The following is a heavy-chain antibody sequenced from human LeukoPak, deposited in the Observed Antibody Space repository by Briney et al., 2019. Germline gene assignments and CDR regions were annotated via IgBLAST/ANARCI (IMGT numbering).Heavy chain of an antibody. CDR2: IYSGGST. Sequence: GGSLRLSCAASGFIVSSNYMSWFRQAPGKGLEWVSVIYSGGSTYYADSVKGRFTIPRDNSKNTLYLQMNSLRAEDTAVYYCASTPGIAAPFDYWGQGTLVTVSS. CDR1: GFIVSSNY. CDR3: ASTPGIAAPFDY. V-gene: IGHV3-53*01. J-gene: IGHJ4*02. D-gene: IGHD1-14*01.